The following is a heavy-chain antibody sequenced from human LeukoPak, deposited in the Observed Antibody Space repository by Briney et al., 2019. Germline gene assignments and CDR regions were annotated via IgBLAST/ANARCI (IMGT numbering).Heavy chain of an antibody. Sequence: PSQTLSLTCTVSGGSISSGSYHWSWIRQPAGKGLEWIGRIYTSGSTNYNPSLKSRVTISVDTSKNQFSLKLSSVTAADTAVYYCARDRRYCSSTSCYQGWFDPWGQGTLVTVSS. CDR2: IYTSGST. D-gene: IGHD2-2*01. V-gene: IGHV4-61*02. CDR3: ARDRRYCSSTSCYQGWFDP. J-gene: IGHJ5*02. CDR1: GGSISSGSYH.